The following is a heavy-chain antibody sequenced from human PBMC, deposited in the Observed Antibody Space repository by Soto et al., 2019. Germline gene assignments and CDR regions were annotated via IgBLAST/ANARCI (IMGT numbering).Heavy chain of an antibody. Sequence: QVQLQQWGAGLLKPSETLSLTCAVYGGSFSGYYWSWIRQPPGKGLEWIGEINHSGSTNYNPSLKSRVTISVDTSKNQFSLKLSSVTAADTAVYYCARERAIAAAGTGDYWGQGTLVTVSS. CDR3: ARERAIAAAGTGDY. V-gene: IGHV4-34*01. CDR1: GGSFSGYY. CDR2: INHSGST. J-gene: IGHJ4*02. D-gene: IGHD6-13*01.